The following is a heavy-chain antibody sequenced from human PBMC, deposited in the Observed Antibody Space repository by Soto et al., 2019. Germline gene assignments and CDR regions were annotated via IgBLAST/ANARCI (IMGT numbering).Heavy chain of an antibody. CDR2: ISHDGGNE. CDR1: GFSFSTYG. V-gene: IGHV3-30*18. CDR3: ANDPSRGYTRGYFDF. J-gene: IGHJ2*01. D-gene: IGHD6-25*01. Sequence: QVHLEESGGGVVQPGRSLRLSCAASGFSFSTYGMHWVRPAPGKGLEWVAVISHDGGNEYYADSVQGRFTISRDSSKNTVYLQMNNVSSVDTAVYYCANDPSRGYTRGYFDFWGRGTLVTVYS.